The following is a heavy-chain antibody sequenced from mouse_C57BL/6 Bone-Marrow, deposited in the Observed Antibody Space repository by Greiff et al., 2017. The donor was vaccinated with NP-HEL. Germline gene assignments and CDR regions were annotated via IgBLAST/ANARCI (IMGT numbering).Heavy chain of an antibody. CDR3: ARSIYYDYADDPFYAMDY. CDR2: IRNKANGYTT. D-gene: IGHD2-4*01. J-gene: IGHJ4*01. CDR1: GFTFTDYY. V-gene: IGHV7-3*01. Sequence: EVKLVESGGGLVQPGGSLSLSCAASGFTFTDYYMSWVRQPPGKALEWLVFIRNKANGYTTEYSASVKGRFTISRDNSHSILSLQMNALRAEDSATYYCARSIYYDYADDPFYAMDYWGQGTSVTVSS.